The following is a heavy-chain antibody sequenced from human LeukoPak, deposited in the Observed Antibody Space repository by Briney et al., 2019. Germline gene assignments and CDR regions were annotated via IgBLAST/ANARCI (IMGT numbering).Heavy chain of an antibody. J-gene: IGHJ5*02. CDR3: ARDYFQLQIGWFDP. CDR2: IYTSGST. CDR1: GGSISSDDYF. Sequence: SETLSLTCAVSGGSISSDDYFWSRIRQPAGKGLEWIGRIYTSGSTNYNPSLKSRVTMSVDTSKNQFSLKLSSVTAADTAVYYCARDYFQLQIGWFDPWGQGTLVTVSS. D-gene: IGHD2-2*01. V-gene: IGHV4-61*02.